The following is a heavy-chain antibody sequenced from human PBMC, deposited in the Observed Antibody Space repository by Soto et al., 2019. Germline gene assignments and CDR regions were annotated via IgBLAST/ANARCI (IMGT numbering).Heavy chain of an antibody. CDR3: AKDNTGYQGGFDP. Sequence: EVQLVESGGGLVQPGGSLRLSCAAFGFKISSSSMNWVRQAPGRGLEWVAYISDSGSNTLYADSVKGRFTVSRDNSKNTVYLQMNSLRAEDTAVYYCAKDNTGYQGGFDPWGQGTLVTVSS. D-gene: IGHD5-18*01. V-gene: IGHV3-48*01. CDR2: ISDSGSNT. CDR1: GFKISSSS. J-gene: IGHJ5*02.